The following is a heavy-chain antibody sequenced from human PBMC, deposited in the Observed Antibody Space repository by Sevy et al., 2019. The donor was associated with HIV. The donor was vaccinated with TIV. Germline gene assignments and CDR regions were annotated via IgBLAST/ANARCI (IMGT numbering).Heavy chain of an antibody. V-gene: IGHV3-21*01. D-gene: IGHD3-10*01. CDR2: ISSSSSYI. Sequence: GESLKISCAASGFTFSSYSMNWVRQAPGKGLEWVSSISSSSSYIYYADSVKGRFTISRDNAKNSLYLQMNSLRAEDAAVYYCARDPLLWFGELFRYFDYWGQGTLVTVSS. CDR1: GFTFSSYS. J-gene: IGHJ4*02. CDR3: ARDPLLWFGELFRYFDY.